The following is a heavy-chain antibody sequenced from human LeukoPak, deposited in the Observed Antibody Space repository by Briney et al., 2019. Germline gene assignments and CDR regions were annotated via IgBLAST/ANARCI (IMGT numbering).Heavy chain of an antibody. Sequence: SQTLSLTCTVSGGSISSGDYYWSWIRQPPGEGLEWIGYIYYSGSTYYNPSLKSRVTISVDTSKNQFSLKLSSVTAADTAVYYCARVDFWSDYFFDFWGQGTLVTVSS. D-gene: IGHD3-3*01. CDR1: GGSISSGDYY. J-gene: IGHJ4*02. CDR3: ARVDFWSDYFFDF. V-gene: IGHV4-30-4*08. CDR2: IYYSGST.